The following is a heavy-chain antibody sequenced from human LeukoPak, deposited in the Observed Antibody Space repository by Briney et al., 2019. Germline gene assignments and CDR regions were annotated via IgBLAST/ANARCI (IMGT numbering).Heavy chain of an antibody. CDR1: GYTFTSYD. CDR2: MNPNSGNT. D-gene: IGHD3-10*01. V-gene: IGHV1-8*01. J-gene: IGHJ4*02. Sequence: ASVKVSCKASGYTFTSYDINWVRQATGQGLEWMGWMNPNSGNTGYAQKFQGRVTMTRNTSISTAYMELSSLRSEDTAVYYCARDWARSMVRGVISPGTPYFDYWGQGTLVTVSS. CDR3: ARDWARSMVRGVISPGTPYFDY.